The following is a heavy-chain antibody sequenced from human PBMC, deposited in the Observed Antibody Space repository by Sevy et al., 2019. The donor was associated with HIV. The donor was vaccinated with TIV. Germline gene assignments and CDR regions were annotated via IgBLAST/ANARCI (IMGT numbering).Heavy chain of an antibody. Sequence: GGSLRLSCAASGFTFSSYSMNWVRQAPGKGLEWVSSISRSSSYIYYADSVKGRFTISRDNAKNSLYLQMNSLRAEDTAVYYCARERGVRSSYYDILTGYWSTENWFDPWGQGTLVTVSS. CDR2: ISRSSSYI. J-gene: IGHJ5*02. D-gene: IGHD3-9*01. CDR3: ARERGVRSSYYDILTGYWSTENWFDP. CDR1: GFTFSSYS. V-gene: IGHV3-21*01.